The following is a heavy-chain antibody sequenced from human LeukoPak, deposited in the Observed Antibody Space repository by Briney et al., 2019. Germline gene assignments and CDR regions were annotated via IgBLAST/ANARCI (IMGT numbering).Heavy chain of an antibody. Sequence: PSETLSLTCAVYGGSFSNYYWSWIRQTSGKGMEWIGEINDSGRTNYNPSLMSRVTVSVDTSKNQFSLRLTSVTATDTAVYYCARRWNYGRNYYIDVWGKGATVSVSS. D-gene: IGHD1-7*01. J-gene: IGHJ6*03. CDR3: ARRWNYGRNYYIDV. V-gene: IGHV4-34*01. CDR1: GGSFSNYY. CDR2: INDSGRT.